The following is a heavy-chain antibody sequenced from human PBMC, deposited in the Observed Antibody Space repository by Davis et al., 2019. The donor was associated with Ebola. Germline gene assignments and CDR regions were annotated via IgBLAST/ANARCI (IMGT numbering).Heavy chain of an antibody. Sequence: GEFLKISCAASGFTFSSYDMHGVRQPTGKGLEWVSGIGTAGDTFYPGSVKGRFTISRENAKNSLYLQMNSLRAGDTAVYYCARLGGWNAFDIWGQGTMVTVSS. D-gene: IGHD3-16*01. J-gene: IGHJ3*02. CDR2: IGTAGDT. CDR1: GFTFSSYD. CDR3: ARLGGWNAFDI. V-gene: IGHV3-13*01.